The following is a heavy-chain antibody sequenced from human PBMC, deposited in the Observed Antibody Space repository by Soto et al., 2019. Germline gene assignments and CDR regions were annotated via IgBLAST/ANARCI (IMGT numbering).Heavy chain of an antibody. V-gene: IGHV3-23*01. CDR1: EFNCGSYS. D-gene: IGHD3-3*01. Sequence: GSLRVSWAALEFNCGSYSVSCVIKTPGKGLEWVSAISGSGGSTCYADSVQGRFTISRDNSKNTLYLQMNSLRAEDTAVYYCANDFPDCWSDYSFGLCFDLWGQGILVTGSS. CDR2: ISGSGGST. J-gene: IGHJ5*02. CDR3: ANDFPDCWSDYSFGLCFDL.